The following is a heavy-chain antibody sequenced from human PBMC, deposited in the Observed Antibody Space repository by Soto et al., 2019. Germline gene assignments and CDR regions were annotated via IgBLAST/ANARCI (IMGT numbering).Heavy chain of an antibody. V-gene: IGHV3-23*01. J-gene: IGHJ4*02. D-gene: IGHD3-16*02. CDR3: VKGGYDYVWGSYRLYYFDY. CDR1: GFTFSSYA. CDR2: ISGSGGST. Sequence: EVQLLESGGGLVQPGGSLRLSCAASGFTFSSYAMSWVRQAPGKGLEWVSAISGSGGSTYYADSVKGRFTISRDNSKNTLYLQMNSLRAEDTAVYYCVKGGYDYVWGSYRLYYFDYWGQGTLVTVSS.